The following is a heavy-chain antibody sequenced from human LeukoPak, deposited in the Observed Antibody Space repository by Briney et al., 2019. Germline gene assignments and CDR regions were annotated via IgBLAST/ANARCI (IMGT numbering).Heavy chain of an antibody. J-gene: IGHJ4*02. CDR1: GGSFSGYY. Sequence: SETLSLTCAAYGGSFSGYYWSWVRQPPGKGLEWIGEINHSGSTNYNPSLKSRVTISVDTSKNQFSLKLSSVTAADTAVYYCARGSHSYGYRPFDYWGQGTLVTVSS. CDR3: ARGSHSYGYRPFDY. V-gene: IGHV4-34*01. CDR2: INHSGST. D-gene: IGHD5-18*01.